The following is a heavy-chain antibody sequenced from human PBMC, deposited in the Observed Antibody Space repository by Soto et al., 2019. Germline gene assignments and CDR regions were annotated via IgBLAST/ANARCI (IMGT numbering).Heavy chain of an antibody. CDR2: IIPIFGTA. D-gene: IGHD6-25*01. J-gene: IGHJ4*02. CDR1: GGTFSSYV. Sequence: QGQLVQSGAEVTKPGSSVKVSCKASGGTFSSYVIRWVLQAPAQGLEWMGGIIPIFGTANYAKKFQGSVTITADESTRAAYLELSSLISEDTAVYYCASEGIAAAEFGFDYWGQGTMVTVSS. V-gene: IGHV1-69*01. CDR3: ASEGIAAAEFGFDY.